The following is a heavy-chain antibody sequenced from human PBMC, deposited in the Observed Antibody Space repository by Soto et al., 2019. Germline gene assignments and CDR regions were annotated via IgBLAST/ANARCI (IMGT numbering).Heavy chain of an antibody. Sequence: EVQLVESGGGLVQPGGSLRLSCAASGFTFSSYSMNWVRQAPGKGLEWVSYISSSSSTIYYADSVKGRFTISRDNAKNSLYLQMNSLRAEDTAVYYCSRGQLLWGSGYDSGGVAFDIWGQGTMVTVSS. J-gene: IGHJ3*02. CDR3: SRGQLLWGSGYDSGGVAFDI. CDR1: GFTFSSYS. V-gene: IGHV3-48*01. D-gene: IGHD5-12*01. CDR2: ISSSSSTI.